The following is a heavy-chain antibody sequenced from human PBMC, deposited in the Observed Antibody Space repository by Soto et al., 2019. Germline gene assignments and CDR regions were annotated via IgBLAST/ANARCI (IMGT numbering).Heavy chain of an antibody. CDR2: IYFDGNT. D-gene: IGHD2-21*01. CDR3: GKVLIGATRHTDFDS. Sequence: PSETLSLTCAVSGASITSNFYYWGWIRRPPGKGLEWIGSIYFDGNTYYKSSLKSRVTISLDTSKNQFSLKLTSVTAADTAGCYCGKVLIGATRHTDFDSWGQGTLVTVSS. V-gene: IGHV4-39*01. CDR1: GASITSNFYY. J-gene: IGHJ4*02.